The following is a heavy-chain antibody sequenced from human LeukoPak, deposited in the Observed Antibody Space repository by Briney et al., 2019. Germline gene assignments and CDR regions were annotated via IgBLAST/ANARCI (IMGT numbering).Heavy chain of an antibody. CDR2: ISSSSSAT. D-gene: IGHD1-1*01. CDR1: GFTFSTYS. J-gene: IGHJ4*02. V-gene: IGHV3-48*01. CDR3: ATVHDSSLDY. Sequence: GGSLRLSCAASGFTFSTYSMSWVRQAPGKGLEWVSYISSSSSATYYADSVKGRFTISRDNAKNSLYLQMNSLRAEDTAVYYCATVHDSSLDYWGQGTLVTVSS.